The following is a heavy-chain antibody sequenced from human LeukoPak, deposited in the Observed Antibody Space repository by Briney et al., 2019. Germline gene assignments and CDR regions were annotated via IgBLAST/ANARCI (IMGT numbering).Heavy chain of an antibody. CDR1: GFTFSSYW. J-gene: IGHJ6*02. CDR2: INSDGSST. CDR3: ARDDSSGYYPLYYYYGMDV. V-gene: IGHV3-74*01. D-gene: IGHD3-22*01. Sequence: GGSLRLSCADSGFTFSSYWMHWVRQAPGKGLVWVSRINSDGSSTSYADSVKGRFTISRDNAKNTLYLQMNSLRAEDTAVYYCARDDSSGYYPLYYYYGMDVWGQGTTVTVSS.